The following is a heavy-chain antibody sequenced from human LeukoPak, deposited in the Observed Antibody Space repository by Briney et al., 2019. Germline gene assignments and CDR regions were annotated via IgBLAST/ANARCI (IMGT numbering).Heavy chain of an antibody. CDR1: GFTFSTHS. Sequence: PGRSLRLSRAASGFTFSTHSMHWVRQAPGKGLEWVALMSYDGRHIYYADSVKGRFTISRDNSKNTLFLQMNSLRVEDTAVYYCARDHLGPTGEFDYWGQGTLVTVSS. D-gene: IGHD7-27*01. CDR3: ARDHLGPTGEFDY. V-gene: IGHV3-30*04. CDR2: MSYDGRHI. J-gene: IGHJ4*02.